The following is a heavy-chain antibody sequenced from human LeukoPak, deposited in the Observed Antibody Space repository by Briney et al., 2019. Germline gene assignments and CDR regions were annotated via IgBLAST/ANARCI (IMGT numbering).Heavy chain of an antibody. V-gene: IGHV1-2*06. J-gene: IGHJ5*02. Sequence: ASVKVSCKASGYTFTGYYMHWVRQAPGQGLEWMGRINPNSGGTNYAQKFQGRVTMTRDTSISTAYMELSRLRSDDTAVYYCARVHQRSVVPAAIPYNWFDPWGQGTLVTVSS. CDR2: INPNSGGT. D-gene: IGHD2-2*02. CDR1: GYTFTGYY. CDR3: ARVHQRSVVPAAIPYNWFDP.